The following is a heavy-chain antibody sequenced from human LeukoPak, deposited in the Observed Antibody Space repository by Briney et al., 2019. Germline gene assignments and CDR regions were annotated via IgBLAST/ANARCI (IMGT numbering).Heavy chain of an antibody. Sequence: ASVKVSCKASGYTFTGYCMHWVRQAPGQGLEWMGRINPNSGGTNYAQKFQGRVTMTRDTSISTAYMELSRLRSDDTAVYYCARVSGTQPLHGHGAHDYWGQGTLVTVSS. J-gene: IGHJ4*02. D-gene: IGHD1-1*01. CDR3: ARVSGTQPLHGHGAHDY. CDR1: GYTFTGYC. CDR2: INPNSGGT. V-gene: IGHV1-2*06.